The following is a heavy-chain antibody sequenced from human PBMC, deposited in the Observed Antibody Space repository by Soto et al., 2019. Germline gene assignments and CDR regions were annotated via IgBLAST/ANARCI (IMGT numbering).Heavy chain of an antibody. CDR1: GYTFSNYD. D-gene: IGHD3-10*01. Sequence: QVQLVQSGAELKKPGASVKVSCKASGYTFSNYDMNWVRQATGQGPEWIGWVNPNNGDTGYAQKFQGRVTLTTDISTXTXXXXLXSLRSEDTAIYYCAKVSRKGSAIDFDYWGQGTLITVSS. CDR2: VNPNNGDT. V-gene: IGHV1-8*01. CDR3: AKVSRKGSAIDFDY. J-gene: IGHJ4*02.